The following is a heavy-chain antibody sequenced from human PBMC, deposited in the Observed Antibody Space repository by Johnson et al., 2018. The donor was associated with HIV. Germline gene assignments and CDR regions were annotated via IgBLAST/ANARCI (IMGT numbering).Heavy chain of an antibody. Sequence: QLVESGGGLVQPGGSLRLSCAASGFTFDDYAMHWVRQAPGKGLEWVTGISWNSGRLAYADSVKGRFTISRDHAKNSLYLHMNSLRAEDTALYYCARELYAILGAFDIWGQGTMVTVSS. CDR3: ARELYAILGAFDI. CDR2: ISWNSGRL. V-gene: IGHV3-9*01. J-gene: IGHJ3*02. CDR1: GFTFDDYA. D-gene: IGHD1-26*01.